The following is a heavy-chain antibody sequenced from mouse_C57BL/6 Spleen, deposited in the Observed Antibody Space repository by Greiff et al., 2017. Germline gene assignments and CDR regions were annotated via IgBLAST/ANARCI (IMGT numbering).Heavy chain of an antibody. CDR3: TRSMITTVFDY. V-gene: IGHV1-15*01. CDR2: IDPETGGT. J-gene: IGHJ2*01. CDR1: GYTFTDYE. Sequence: VQLVESGAELVRPGASVTLSCKASGYTFTDYEMHWVKQTPVHGLEWIGAIDPETGGTAYNQKFKGKAILTADKSSSTAYMELRSLTSEDSAVYYCTRSMITTVFDYWGQGTTLTVSS. D-gene: IGHD1-1*01.